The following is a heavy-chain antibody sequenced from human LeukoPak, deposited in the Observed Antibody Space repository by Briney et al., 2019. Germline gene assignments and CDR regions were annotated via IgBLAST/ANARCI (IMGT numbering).Heavy chain of an antibody. Sequence: PSQTLSLTCTVSGGSISSGGYYWSWIRQHPRKGLEWIGYIYYSGSTYYNPSLKSRVTISVDTSKNQFSLKLSSVTAADTAVYYCARGRIASAGTENVDYWGQGTLVTVSS. CDR3: ARGRIASAGTENVDY. CDR1: GGSISSGGYY. J-gene: IGHJ4*02. D-gene: IGHD6-13*01. CDR2: IYYSGST. V-gene: IGHV4-31*03.